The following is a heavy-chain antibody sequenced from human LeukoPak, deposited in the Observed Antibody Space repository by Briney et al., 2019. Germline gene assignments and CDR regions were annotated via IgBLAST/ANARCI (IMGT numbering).Heavy chain of an antibody. Sequence: GASVKVSCKASGYTFTSYAMHWVRQAPEQRLEWMGWINAGNGNTKYSQKFQGRVTITRDTSASTAYMELSSLRSEDTAVYYCARDLSGRDYYDSSGYWFDPWGQGTLVTVSS. CDR2: INAGNGNT. V-gene: IGHV1-3*01. D-gene: IGHD3-22*01. CDR3: ARDLSGRDYYDSSGYWFDP. CDR1: GYTFTSYA. J-gene: IGHJ5*02.